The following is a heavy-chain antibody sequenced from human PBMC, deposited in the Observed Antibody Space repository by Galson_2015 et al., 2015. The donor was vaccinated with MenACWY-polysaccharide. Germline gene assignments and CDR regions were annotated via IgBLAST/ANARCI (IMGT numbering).Heavy chain of an antibody. V-gene: IGHV3-7*01. CDR3: ARGHYQLEV. CDR2: INKDGSET. J-gene: IGHJ6*02. CDR1: GFTYSNYW. Sequence: SLRLSCAASGFTYSNYWVSWVRQAPGKGLEWVASINKDGSETYYVDSVKGRFTISRDNAKNSLYVQMNSLRVEDTAVFYCARGHYQLEVWGQGTAVTVSS. D-gene: IGHD1-26*01.